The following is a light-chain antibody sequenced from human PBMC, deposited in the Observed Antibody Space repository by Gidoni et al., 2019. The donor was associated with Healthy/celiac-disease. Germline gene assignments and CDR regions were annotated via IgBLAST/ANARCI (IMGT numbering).Light chain of an antibody. CDR3: QQYNNWPWT. Sequence: EILITQSPATLSVSPGERATLSCRASQSVSSNLAWYQQKPGQAPRLLIYGASNRATGSPARFSGSGSGTEFTLTISRLQYEDFAVYYCQQYNNWPWTFGRGTKVEIK. J-gene: IGKJ1*01. V-gene: IGKV3-15*01. CDR2: GAS. CDR1: QSVSSN.